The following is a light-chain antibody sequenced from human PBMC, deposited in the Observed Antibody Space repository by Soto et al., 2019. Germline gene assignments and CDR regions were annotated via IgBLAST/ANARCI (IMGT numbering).Light chain of an antibody. J-gene: IGKJ2*01. CDR1: QTISSY. V-gene: IGKV1-39*01. Sequence: DIQMNQSPSSLSASVGDRVTITCRASQTISSYLNWYQQKPGKAPKLLIYAASRLQSGVPSRFSGSGSGTDFTLTISSLQPEDFATYYCQQSHGIPYTFGQGTKLEIK. CDR3: QQSHGIPYT. CDR2: AAS.